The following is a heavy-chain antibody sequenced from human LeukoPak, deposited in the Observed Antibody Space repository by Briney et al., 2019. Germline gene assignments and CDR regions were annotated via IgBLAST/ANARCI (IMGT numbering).Heavy chain of an antibody. V-gene: IGHV3-74*01. CDR2: INSDGSST. D-gene: IGHD6-19*01. CDR1: GFTFSSYW. Sequence: GGSLRLSCAASGFTFSSYWMHWVRQAPGKGLVWVSRINSDGSSTSYADSVKGRFTTSRDNAKNTLYLQMNSLRAEDTAVYSCATLAVAGIGGYWGQGPLVTVSS. CDR3: ATLAVAGIGGY. J-gene: IGHJ4*02.